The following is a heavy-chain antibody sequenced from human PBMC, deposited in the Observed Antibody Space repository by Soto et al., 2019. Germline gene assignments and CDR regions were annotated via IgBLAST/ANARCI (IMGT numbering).Heavy chain of an antibody. CDR3: AREFGDIVVVPAAPPIEYYYYYGMDV. CDR2: MNPNSGNT. CDR1: GYTFTSYD. Sequence: ASVKVSCKASGYTFTSYDINWVRQATGQGLEWMGWMNPNSGNTGYAQKFQGRVTMTRNTSISTAYMELSSLRSEDTAVYYCAREFGDIVVVPAAPPIEYYYYYGMDVWGQGTTVTVS. V-gene: IGHV1-8*01. D-gene: IGHD2-2*01. J-gene: IGHJ6*02.